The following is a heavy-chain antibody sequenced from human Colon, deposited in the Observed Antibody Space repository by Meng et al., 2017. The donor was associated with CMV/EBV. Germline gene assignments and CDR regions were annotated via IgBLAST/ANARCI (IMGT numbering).Heavy chain of an antibody. CDR1: GYTFTGYK. CDR3: ARAGDDYFDL. CDR2: INPNMGGP. J-gene: IGHJ4*02. V-gene: IGHV1-2*02. Sequence: ASVKVSCKASGYTFTGYKIHWVRQAPGQGLEWMGWINPNMGGPTYAQKFKGRVTVTRDTSITTVYMEVNSLTFDDTAVYYCARAGDDYFDLWGQGTLVTVSS. D-gene: IGHD5-24*01.